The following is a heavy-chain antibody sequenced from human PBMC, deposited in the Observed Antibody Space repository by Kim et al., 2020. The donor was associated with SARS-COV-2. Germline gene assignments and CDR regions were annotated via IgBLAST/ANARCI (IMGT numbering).Heavy chain of an antibody. CDR2: IRGKSYGGAT. J-gene: IGHJ4*02. CDR3: AGDFDNSSYYFLRY. V-gene: IGHV3-49*04. CDR1: GFIIRDYA. Sequence: GGSLRLSCTPSGFIIRDYAMSWVRQAPGKGLEWVGFIRGKSYGGATDYAASAKGRFAISRDDSKSIAYLQMSSLKTEDTAVYYCAGDFDNSSYYFLRYWGQGTLVTVSS. D-gene: IGHD3-22*01.